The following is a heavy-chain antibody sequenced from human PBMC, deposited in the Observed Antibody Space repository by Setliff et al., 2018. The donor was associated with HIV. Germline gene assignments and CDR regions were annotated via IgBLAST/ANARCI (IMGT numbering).Heavy chain of an antibody. V-gene: IGHV3-23*01. CDR2: LSTTSSNT. J-gene: IGHJ4*02. CDR3: VNRAWLES. CDR1: GFTFNNYA. Sequence: GGSLRLSCAASGFTFNNYAMSWVRQAPGKGLEWVSALSTTSSNTNYADSVKGRFTISRDNSKNMLYLQMNNLTTEDTAVYYCVNRAWLESWGQGTLVTVSS.